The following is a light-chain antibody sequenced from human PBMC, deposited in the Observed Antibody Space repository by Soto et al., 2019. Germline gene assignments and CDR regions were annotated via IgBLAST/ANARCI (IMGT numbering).Light chain of an antibody. Sequence: DIQMTQSPSTLSSSIGDRVTITCRASQTISSWLAWYQQKPGKAPKLLIYEAFNLESGVPSRFSGIGSGTEFTLTIFGLQPDDFATYYCQQYHSYPWTFGQGTKVAIK. CDR2: EAF. V-gene: IGKV1-5*03. CDR3: QQYHSYPWT. J-gene: IGKJ1*01. CDR1: QTISSW.